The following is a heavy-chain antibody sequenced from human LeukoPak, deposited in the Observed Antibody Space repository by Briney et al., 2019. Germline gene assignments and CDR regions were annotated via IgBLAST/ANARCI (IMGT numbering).Heavy chain of an antibody. J-gene: IGHJ5*02. Sequence: TGGSLRLSCAASGFTFSSYWMHWVRHAPGKGLVWVSRINSDGSSASYADSVKGRFTISRDNAKNTLYLQMNSLRAEDTAVYYCARAHDGSSWYFWFDPWGQGTLVTVSS. D-gene: IGHD6-13*01. CDR2: INSDGSSA. V-gene: IGHV3-74*01. CDR3: ARAHDGSSWYFWFDP. CDR1: GFTFSSYW.